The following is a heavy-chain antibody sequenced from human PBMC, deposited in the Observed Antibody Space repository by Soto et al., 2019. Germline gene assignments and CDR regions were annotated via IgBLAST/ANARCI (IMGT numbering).Heavy chain of an antibody. CDR2: ISSSSSYI. Sequence: GGSLRLSCAASGFTFSSYSMNWVRQAPGKGLEWVSSISSSSSYIYYADSVKGRFTISRDNAKNSLYLQMNSLRAEDTAVYYCARDDCSSTSCYQNTPFDYWGQGTLVTVSS. CDR3: ARDDCSSTSCYQNTPFDY. D-gene: IGHD2-2*01. J-gene: IGHJ4*02. V-gene: IGHV3-21*01. CDR1: GFTFSSYS.